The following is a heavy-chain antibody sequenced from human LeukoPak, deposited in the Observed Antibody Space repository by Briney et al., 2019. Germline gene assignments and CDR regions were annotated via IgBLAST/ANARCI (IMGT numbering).Heavy chain of an antibody. CDR1: GFTFDDYG. J-gene: IGHJ6*02. Sequence: GGSLRLSCAASGFTFDDYGMSWVRQAPGKGLEWVSGINWNGGSTGCADSVKGRFTISRDNAKNSLYLQMNSLRAEDTALYHCARSSGNYYYYGMDVWGQGTTVTVSS. V-gene: IGHV3-20*01. CDR2: INWNGGST. CDR3: ARSSGNYYYYGMDV.